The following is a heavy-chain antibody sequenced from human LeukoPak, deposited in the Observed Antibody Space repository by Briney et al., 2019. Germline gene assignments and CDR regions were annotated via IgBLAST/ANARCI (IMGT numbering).Heavy chain of an antibody. Sequence: GGSLRLSCAASGFTFSNYAMSWVRQAPGRGLEWVSTIDGSNTNTYYADSVKGRFTISRDNSKNTLYLQINSLRAEDTALYFCVKDGFRGDCNAGSCYPFDPWGQGTLVTVSS. V-gene: IGHV3-23*01. CDR3: VKDGFRGDCNAGSCYPFDP. D-gene: IGHD2-15*01. CDR1: GFTFSNYA. CDR2: IDGSNTNT. J-gene: IGHJ5*02.